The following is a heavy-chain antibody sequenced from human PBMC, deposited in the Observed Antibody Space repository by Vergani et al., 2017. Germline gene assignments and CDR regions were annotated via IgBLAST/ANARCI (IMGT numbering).Heavy chain of an antibody. CDR1: GFTFDDYT. CDR2: ISWDGGST. D-gene: IGHD2-15*01. Sequence: EVQLVESGGGLVQPGGSLRLSCAASGFTFDDYTMHWVRQAPGKGLEWVSLISWDGGSTYYADSVKGRFTISRDNSKNSLYLQMNSLRTEDTALYYCAKDFEYCSGGSCYSRYYYYYYGMDVWGQGTTVTVSS. CDR3: AKDFEYCSGGSCYSRYYYYYYGMDV. J-gene: IGHJ6*02. V-gene: IGHV3-43*01.